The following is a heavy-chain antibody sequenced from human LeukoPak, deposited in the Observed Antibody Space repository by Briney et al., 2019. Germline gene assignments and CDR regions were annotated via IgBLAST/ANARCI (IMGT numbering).Heavy chain of an antibody. CDR1: GFTFTSSA. CDR2: IVVGSGNT. D-gene: IGHD6-19*01. Sequence: ASVKVSCKASGFTFTSSAMQWVRQARGQRLAWIGWIVVGSGNTNYAQKFQERVTITRDMSTSTAYMELSSLRSEDTAVYYCAAEVSSGWYGLDYWGQGTLVTVSS. CDR3: AAEVSSGWYGLDY. V-gene: IGHV1-58*02. J-gene: IGHJ4*02.